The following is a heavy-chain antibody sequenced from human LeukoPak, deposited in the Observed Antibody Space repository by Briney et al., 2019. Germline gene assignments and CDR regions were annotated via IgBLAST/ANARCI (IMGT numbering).Heavy chain of an antibody. D-gene: IGHD3-9*01. Sequence: GASVKVSCKASGYTFTSYGISWVRQAPGQGLEWMGWISAYNGNTNYAQKLQGRVTMTTDTSTSTAYMELRSLRSDDTAVYYCARGTVDWLIYTGGANWFDPWGQGTLVTVSS. CDR3: ARGTVDWLIYTGGANWFDP. J-gene: IGHJ5*02. CDR2: ISAYNGNT. V-gene: IGHV1-18*01. CDR1: GYTFTSYG.